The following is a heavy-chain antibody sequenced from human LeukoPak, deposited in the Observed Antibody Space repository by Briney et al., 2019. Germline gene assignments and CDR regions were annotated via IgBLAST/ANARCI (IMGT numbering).Heavy chain of an antibody. Sequence: ASVKVSCKASGYTFTGYYMHWVRQAPGQGLEWMGRINPNSGGTNYAQKFQGRVTMTRDASISTAYMELSRLRSDDTAVYYCAGDSIVGATLAFDIWGQGTMVTVSS. CDR1: GYTFTGYY. CDR3: AGDSIVGATLAFDI. D-gene: IGHD1-26*01. CDR2: INPNSGGT. J-gene: IGHJ3*02. V-gene: IGHV1-2*06.